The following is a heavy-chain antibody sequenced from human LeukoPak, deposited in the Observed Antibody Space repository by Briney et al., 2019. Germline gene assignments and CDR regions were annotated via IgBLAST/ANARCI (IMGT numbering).Heavy chain of an antibody. J-gene: IGHJ6*03. CDR2: INPNSGGT. V-gene: IGHV1-2*02. CDR3: AREIRRGSTSPYYMDV. D-gene: IGHD2-2*01. CDR1: GYTFTGYY. Sequence: GASVKVSCKASGYTFTGYYMHWVRQAPGQGLEWMGWINPNSGGTNYAQKFQGRVTMTRDTSISTAYMELSRLRSDDTAVYYCAREIRRGSTSPYYMDVWGKGTTVTVSS.